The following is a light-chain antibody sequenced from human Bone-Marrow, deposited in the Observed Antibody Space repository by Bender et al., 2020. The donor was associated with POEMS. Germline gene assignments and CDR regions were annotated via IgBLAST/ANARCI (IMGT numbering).Light chain of an antibody. J-gene: IGLJ1*01. CDR1: NIETKS. Sequence: SYVLTQPPSVSVAPGQTARITCGGNNIETKSVHWYQQKPGQAPVVVVYGDSDRPSGIPERFSGSNSGNTATLTISRVEAGDEADYYCQVWDDTGDLYVFGTGTKVTVL. V-gene: IGLV3-21*02. CDR3: QVWDDTGDLYV. CDR2: GDS.